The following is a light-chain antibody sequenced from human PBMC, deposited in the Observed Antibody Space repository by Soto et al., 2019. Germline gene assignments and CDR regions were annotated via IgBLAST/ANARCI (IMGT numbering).Light chain of an antibody. CDR3: QQYHRYSPAWT. Sequence: DIQMTQSPSTLSASVGDRVTITCRASQSISSWLAWYQQNPGKAPKLLIYDASSLESGVPSRFSGSGSGTEFTLTISSLQTNDFATYYCQQYHRYSPAWTFGQGTKVEIK. V-gene: IGKV1-5*01. J-gene: IGKJ1*01. CDR2: DAS. CDR1: QSISSW.